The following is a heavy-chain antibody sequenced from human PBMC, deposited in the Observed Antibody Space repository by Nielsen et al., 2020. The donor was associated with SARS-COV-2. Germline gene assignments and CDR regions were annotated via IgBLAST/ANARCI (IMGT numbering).Heavy chain of an antibody. CDR2: IWYDGSNK. CDR3: ARGSALWFLEAPENNWFDP. J-gene: IGHJ5*02. Sequence: VRQAPGKGLEWVAVIWYDGSNKYYADSVKGRFTISRDNSKNTLYLQMNSLRSEDTAVYYCARGSALWFLEAPENNWFDPWGQGTLVTVSS. V-gene: IGHV3-33*01. D-gene: IGHD3-10*01.